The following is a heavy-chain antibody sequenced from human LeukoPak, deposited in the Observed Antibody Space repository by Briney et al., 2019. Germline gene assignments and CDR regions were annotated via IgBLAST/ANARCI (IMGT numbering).Heavy chain of an antibody. V-gene: IGHV3-21*01. CDR2: ISSTSNYI. CDR1: GFTFSTYA. J-gene: IGHJ3*02. CDR3: ARGGIITSYAFEI. Sequence: GGSLRLYCAASGFTFSTYAISWVRQAPGKGLEWVSCISSTSNYIFYADSVRGRFTISRDNAKNSLYLQMDSLRAEDTAVYYCARGGIITSYAFEIWGQGAMVTVSS. D-gene: IGHD1-26*01.